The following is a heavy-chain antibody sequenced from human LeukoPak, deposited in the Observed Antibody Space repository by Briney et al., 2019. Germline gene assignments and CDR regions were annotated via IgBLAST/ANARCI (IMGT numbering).Heavy chain of an antibody. CDR2: ISYDGSGDK. J-gene: IGHJ4*02. CDR3: AKAYDFWSGYPDY. CDR1: GFTFSSYG. Sequence: GGSLRLSCVASGFTFSSYGMNWVRQAPGKGMEWVTVISYDGSGDKYCADSVKGRFTISRDNSKNTVYLQMNSLRAEDTAVYYCAKAYDFWSGYPDYWGRGTLVTVSS. D-gene: IGHD3-3*01. V-gene: IGHV3-30*18.